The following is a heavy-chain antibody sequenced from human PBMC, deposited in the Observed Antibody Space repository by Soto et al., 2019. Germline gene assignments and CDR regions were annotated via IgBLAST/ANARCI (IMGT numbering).Heavy chain of an antibody. D-gene: IGHD1-7*01. J-gene: IGHJ4*02. CDR2: ISSNGGTR. CDR3: VRRVPGNYDY. CDR1: GFTFSSYD. V-gene: IGHV3-64*01. Sequence: EVQLSESGGGMDQPGGSLSLSCVGSGFTFSSYDMHWVRQATGKGLEYVSSISSNGGTRYYGNSVKGRFTISRYNSKNTPYLQSGSLRAEVMAVYYSVRRVPGNYDYWCQGTVLSVSS.